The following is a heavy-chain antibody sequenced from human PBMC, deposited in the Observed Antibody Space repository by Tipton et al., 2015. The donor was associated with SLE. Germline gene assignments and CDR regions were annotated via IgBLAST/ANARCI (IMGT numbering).Heavy chain of an antibody. CDR1: GGPISSGGYY. J-gene: IGHJ4*02. V-gene: IGHV4-61*09. D-gene: IGHD4-23*01. Sequence: TLSLTCTVSGGPISSGGYYWSWIRQPAGKGLEWIGHIYTSGSTNYNPSLKSRVTISVDTSKNQFSLKLSSVTAADTAVYYCARVRAMVVTWFDYWGQGTLVTVSS. CDR3: ARVRAMVVTWFDY. CDR2: IYTSGST.